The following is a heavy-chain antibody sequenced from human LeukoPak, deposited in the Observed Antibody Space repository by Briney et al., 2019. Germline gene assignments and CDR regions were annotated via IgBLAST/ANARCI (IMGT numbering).Heavy chain of an antibody. D-gene: IGHD5-24*01. V-gene: IGHV1-2*02. J-gene: IGHJ4*02. CDR2: INPNSGGT. Sequence: EASVKVSCKASGYTFTGYYMHWVRQAPGQGLEWMGWINPNSGGTNYAQKFQGRVTITRDTSISTAYMELSRLRSDDTAVYYCARVKNLVMATRKFDYGGGGTLVAVSS. CDR1: GYTFTGYY. CDR3: ARVKNLVMATRKFDY.